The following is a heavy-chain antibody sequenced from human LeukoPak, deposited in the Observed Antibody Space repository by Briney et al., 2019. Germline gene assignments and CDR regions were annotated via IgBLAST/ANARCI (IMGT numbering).Heavy chain of an antibody. J-gene: IGHJ4*02. V-gene: IGHV3-48*01. Sequence: GGSLRLSCAASGFTFSDYSMNWVCQAPGKGLEWISYIGIDSGNTNYADSVKGRFTISGDKAKSSLYLQMNSLRVEDTAVYYCARDYKYAFDNWGQGTLVTVSS. CDR2: IGIDSGNT. CDR3: ARDYKYAFDN. CDR1: GFTFSDYS. D-gene: IGHD5-24*01.